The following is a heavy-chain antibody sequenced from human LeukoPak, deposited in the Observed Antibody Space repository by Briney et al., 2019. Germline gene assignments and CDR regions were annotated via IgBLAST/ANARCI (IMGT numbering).Heavy chain of an antibody. Sequence: GGSLRLSCAASGFTFSSYGMHWVRQAPGKGLEWVAFIRYDGSNKYYADSVKGRFTISRDNSRNTLYLQMNSLRAEDTALYYCARLYRASGSYYEGLVYWGQGTLVTVSS. CDR2: IRYDGSNK. D-gene: IGHD1-26*01. CDR1: GFTFSSYG. V-gene: IGHV3-30*02. CDR3: ARLYRASGSYYEGLVY. J-gene: IGHJ4*02.